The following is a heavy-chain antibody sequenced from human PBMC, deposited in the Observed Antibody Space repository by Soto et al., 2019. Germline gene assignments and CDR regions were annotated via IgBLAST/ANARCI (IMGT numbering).Heavy chain of an antibody. V-gene: IGHV1-69*06. Sequence: ASVKVSCKASGGTFSSYAISWVRQAPGQGLEWMGGIIPIFGTANYAQKFQGRVTITADKSTSTAYMELSSLRSEDTAVYYCARDPRNCASTSCTPHSLNNWFDPWGQGTLVTVSS. CDR3: ARDPRNCASTSCTPHSLNNWFDP. D-gene: IGHD2-2*01. CDR1: GGTFSSYA. J-gene: IGHJ5*02. CDR2: IIPIFGTA.